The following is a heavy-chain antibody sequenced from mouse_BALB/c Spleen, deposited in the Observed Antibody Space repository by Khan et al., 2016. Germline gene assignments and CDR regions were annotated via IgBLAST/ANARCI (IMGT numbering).Heavy chain of an antibody. D-gene: IGHD1-1*01. Sequence: QVQLKESGPGLVAPSQSLSITCAVSGFSLTTYGVHWVRQPPGKGLEWLGVIWAGGSTNYNSALMSRLIINKDNSKSQVILKMNSLQTDDTAKYYSAIILHASSPYSAMDYWGQGASVPVSS. CDR1: GFSLTTYG. J-gene: IGHJ4*01. CDR3: AIILHASSPYSAMDY. CDR2: IWAGGST. V-gene: IGHV2-9*02.